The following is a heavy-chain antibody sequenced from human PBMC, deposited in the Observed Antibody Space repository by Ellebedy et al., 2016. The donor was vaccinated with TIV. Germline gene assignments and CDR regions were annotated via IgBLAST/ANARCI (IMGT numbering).Heavy chain of an antibody. CDR3: ARGRYYDSSLTIGY. Sequence: GESLKISCAASGFTFSSYTMNWVRQAPGKGLEWVSSITSSSIYIIYADSVKGRFTMSRDNAKNSVYMEMNSLRAEDTAMNYCARGRYYDSSLTIGYWGQGTLVTVSS. V-gene: IGHV3-21*01. J-gene: IGHJ4*02. CDR2: ITSSSIYI. D-gene: IGHD3-22*01. CDR1: GFTFSSYT.